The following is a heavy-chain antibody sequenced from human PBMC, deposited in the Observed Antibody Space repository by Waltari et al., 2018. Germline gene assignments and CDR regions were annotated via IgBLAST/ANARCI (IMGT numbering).Heavy chain of an antibody. V-gene: IGHV1-2*02. D-gene: IGHD2-2*01. CDR2: SNPNSGGT. Sequence: QVQLVQSGAEVKKPGASVKVSCKASGYTSIGYYMHWVRQAPGQGLEWMGWSNPNSGGTNYAQKFQGRVTMTRDTSISTAYMELSRLRSDDTAVYYCARGPAAIYYYYYMDVWGKGTTVTVSS. J-gene: IGHJ6*03. CDR1: GYTSIGYY. CDR3: ARGPAAIYYYYYMDV.